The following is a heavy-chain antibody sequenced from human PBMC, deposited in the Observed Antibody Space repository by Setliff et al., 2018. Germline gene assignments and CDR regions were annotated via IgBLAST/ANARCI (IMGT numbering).Heavy chain of an antibody. V-gene: IGHV3-7*01. J-gene: IGHJ4*02. CDR3: ARDGHNVYYFDY. Sequence: PGGSLRLSCAASGFTFSSLWMSWVRQAPGKGLEWVANINQDGSAKYYVDSVKGRFTISRDNAKNSLYLQMNSLRAEDTAVYYCARDGHNVYYFDYWGLGTPVTVSS. D-gene: IGHD1-1*01. CDR1: GFTFSSLW. CDR2: INQDGSAK.